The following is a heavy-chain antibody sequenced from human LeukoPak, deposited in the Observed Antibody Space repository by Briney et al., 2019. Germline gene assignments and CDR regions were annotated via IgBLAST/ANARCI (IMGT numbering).Heavy chain of an antibody. Sequence: SETLSLTCTVSGGSISSSSYYWGWIRQPPGKGLEWIGSIYYSGSTYYNPSLKSRVTISVDTSKNQFSLKLRSVTAADTAVYYCARARVTRVWDYYYMGVWGKGTTVTVSS. D-gene: IGHD4-11*01. CDR2: IYYSGST. CDR1: GGSISSSSYY. V-gene: IGHV4-39*07. CDR3: ARARVTRVWDYYYMGV. J-gene: IGHJ6*03.